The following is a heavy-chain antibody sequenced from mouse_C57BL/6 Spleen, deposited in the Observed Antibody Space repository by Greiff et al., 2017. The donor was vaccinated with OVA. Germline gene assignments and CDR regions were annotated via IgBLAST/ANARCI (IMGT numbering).Heavy chain of an antibody. CDR3: TTGADSSGYGAY. J-gene: IGHJ3*01. D-gene: IGHD3-2*02. Sequence: VQLQQSGAELVRPGASVKLSCTASGFNIKDDYMHWVKQRPEQGLEWIGWIDPENGDTEYASKFQGKATITADTSSNTAYLQLSSLTSEDTAVYYCTTGADSSGYGAYWGQGTLVTVSA. CDR2: IDPENGDT. CDR1: GFNIKDDY. V-gene: IGHV14-4*01.